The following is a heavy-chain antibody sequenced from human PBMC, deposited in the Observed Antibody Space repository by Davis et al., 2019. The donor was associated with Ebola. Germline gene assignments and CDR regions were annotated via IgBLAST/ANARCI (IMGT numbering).Heavy chain of an antibody. CDR2: INWNGGSS. Sequence: GESLKISCAASGFTFSTYSMNWVRQSPGKGLEWVSGINWNGGSSGYADSVKGRFTISRDNSKNTLYLQMNGLRVEDTAIYYCAKDKASIPGFDYWGQGTLVTVSS. J-gene: IGHJ4*02. CDR1: GFTFSTYS. CDR3: AKDKASIPGFDY. V-gene: IGHV3-20*04. D-gene: IGHD4-11*01.